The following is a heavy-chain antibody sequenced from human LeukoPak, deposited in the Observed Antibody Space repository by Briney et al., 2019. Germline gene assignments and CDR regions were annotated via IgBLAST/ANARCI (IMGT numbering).Heavy chain of an antibody. J-gene: IGHJ5*02. CDR3: AKVRALNWFDP. CDR1: GFTFSSYA. V-gene: IGHV3-23*01. CDR2: IRGSGGGT. D-gene: IGHD3-10*01. Sequence: GGSLRLSCAASGFTFSSYAMSWGRQAPGKGLEWVSAIRGSGGGTYYADSVKGRFSISRDNSKNTLYLQTNSLRAEDTAVYHCAKVRALNWFDPWGQGTLVTVSS.